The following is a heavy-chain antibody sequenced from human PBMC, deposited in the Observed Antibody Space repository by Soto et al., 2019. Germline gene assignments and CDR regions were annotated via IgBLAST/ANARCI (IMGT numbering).Heavy chain of an antibody. V-gene: IGHV3-33*01. J-gene: IGHJ6*02. CDR1: GFTFSSYG. CDR3: ARDQTQGGMDV. CDR2: IWYDGSNK. Sequence: QVQLVESGGGVVQPGRSLRLSCAASGFTFSSYGMHWVRQAPGKGLEWVAVIWYDGSNKYYADSVKGRFTISRDNSKNPRDLEMNSLRAEDTAVYYCARDQTQGGMDVWGQGTTVTVSS.